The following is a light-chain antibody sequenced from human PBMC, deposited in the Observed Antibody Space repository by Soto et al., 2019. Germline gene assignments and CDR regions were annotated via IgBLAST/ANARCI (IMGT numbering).Light chain of an antibody. CDR1: QNISIY. CDR3: QQRNTWHPEIT. J-gene: IGKJ5*01. Sequence: EIVLTQSPATLSLSPGERATLSCRASQNISIYLAWYQQKPGQAPRLLIYDASNSATGIPASFSGSGSGTDFTLTNSSLQPEEFAVYYCQQRNTWHPEITVGQGTRREIK. CDR2: DAS. V-gene: IGKV3-11*01.